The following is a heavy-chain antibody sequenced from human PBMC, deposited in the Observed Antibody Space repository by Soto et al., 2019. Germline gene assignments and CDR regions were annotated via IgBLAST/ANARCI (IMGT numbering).Heavy chain of an antibody. Sequence: GESLKISCKASGYSFTNYWIGWVRQMPGKGLEWMGIVSPVDSNTRYSPSFQGQVTISVDRSIYTAYLQWSSLKASDTAMYYCASVHSDYGGGYWGQGTQVTVSS. J-gene: IGHJ4*02. CDR3: ASVHSDYGGGY. CDR1: GYSFTNYW. D-gene: IGHD4-17*01. V-gene: IGHV5-51*01. CDR2: VSPVDSNT.